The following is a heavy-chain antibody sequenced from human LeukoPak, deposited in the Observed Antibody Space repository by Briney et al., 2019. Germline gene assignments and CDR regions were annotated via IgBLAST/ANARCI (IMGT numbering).Heavy chain of an antibody. J-gene: IGHJ5*01. Sequence: ASVKVSCKASGYTFTSYYLHWVRQAPGQGLEWMGCVNPNSGDTNYAQKFQGSVTITRDTSISTVYMELSRLRSDDTAVYYCARASGSYWWFDSWGQGTLVTVSS. CDR3: ARASGSYWWFDS. D-gene: IGHD1-26*01. CDR1: GYTFTSYY. V-gene: IGHV1-2*02. CDR2: VNPNSGDT.